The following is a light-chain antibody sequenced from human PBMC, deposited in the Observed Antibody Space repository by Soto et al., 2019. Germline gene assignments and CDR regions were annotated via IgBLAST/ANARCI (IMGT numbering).Light chain of an antibody. CDR1: SSDIGGNDY. CDR2: DVA. V-gene: IGLV2-14*03. Sequence: ALTHPASVSYSPGQSITISCTGTSSDIGGNDYVSWYRQYPGEAPKLIIYDVANRPSGVSNRFSGSKSGNTASLIISGLQAEDEADYYCVSFTTSRSYVFGTGTKVTVL. CDR3: VSFTTSRSYV. J-gene: IGLJ1*01.